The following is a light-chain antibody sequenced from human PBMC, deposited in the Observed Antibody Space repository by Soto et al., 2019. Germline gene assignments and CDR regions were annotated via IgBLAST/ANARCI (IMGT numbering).Light chain of an antibody. Sequence: QSALTQPPSVSGAPGQRVTISCTGSSSNIGAGYDVHWYQQFPGTAPKLLIYANNNRPSGVPDRFSGSRSGSSASLAITGLQAEDEADYYCQSYDRSLSGSVFGAGTKLTVL. CDR1: SSNIGAGYD. CDR3: QSYDRSLSGSV. J-gene: IGLJ1*01. V-gene: IGLV1-40*01. CDR2: ANN.